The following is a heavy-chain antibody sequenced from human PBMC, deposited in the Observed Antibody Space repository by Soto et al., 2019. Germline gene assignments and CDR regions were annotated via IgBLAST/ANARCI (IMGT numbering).Heavy chain of an antibody. CDR1: GFTFSSYA. D-gene: IGHD6-19*01. CDR2: ISYDGSNK. J-gene: IGHJ4*02. Sequence: GSLRLSCAASGFTFSSYAMHWVRQAPGKGLEWVAVISYDGSNKYYADSVKGRFTISRDNSKNTLYLHSNSLRAEYNAVYYCAREYSSGWYVSFVYCGQGTLVTVSS. CDR3: AREYSSGWYVSFVY. V-gene: IGHV3-30-3*01.